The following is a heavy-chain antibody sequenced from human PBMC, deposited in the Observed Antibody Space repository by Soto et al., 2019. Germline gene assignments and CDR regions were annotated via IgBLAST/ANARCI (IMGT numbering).Heavy chain of an antibody. J-gene: IGHJ4*02. CDR3: ARAPMGLTEYYFDY. D-gene: IGHD3-10*01. CDR1: GGTFSRYA. Sequence: QVQLVQSGAEVKKPGSSVKVSCQASGGTFSRYALRWVRQAPGQGPAWMGGIMPIFGTANYAQKFECRVTITADASTSTAEMELSSLRSEDTAVYYCARAPMGLTEYYFDYWGQGTLVTVSS. V-gene: IGHV1-69*01. CDR2: IMPIFGTA.